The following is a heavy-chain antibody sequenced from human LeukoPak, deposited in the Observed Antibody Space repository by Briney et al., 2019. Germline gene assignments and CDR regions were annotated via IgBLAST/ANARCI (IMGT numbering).Heavy chain of an antibody. Sequence: GGSLRLSCAASGFTFDDYAMHWVRQVPGKGLEWVSGISWNSGNVDYADSVKGRFTISRDNAKNSLHLQMNGLRAEDTALYYCAKDIAVAGTMGFDYWGQGTLVTVSS. CDR1: GFTFDDYA. CDR3: AKDIAVAGTMGFDY. D-gene: IGHD6-19*01. J-gene: IGHJ4*02. CDR2: ISWNSGNV. V-gene: IGHV3-9*01.